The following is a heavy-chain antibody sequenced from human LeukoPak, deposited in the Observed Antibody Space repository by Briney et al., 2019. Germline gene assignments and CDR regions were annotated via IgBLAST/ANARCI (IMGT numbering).Heavy chain of an antibody. D-gene: IGHD2-21*02. CDR1: EFTFSSYG. J-gene: IGHJ3*02. CDR2: ISYDGSNK. Sequence: GGSLRLSCAASEFTFSSYGMHWVRQAPGKGLEWVAVISYDGSNKYYADSVKGRFTISRDNSKNTLYLQMNSLRAEDTAVYYCAKSVVTAIDDAFDIWGQGTMVTVSS. V-gene: IGHV3-30*18. CDR3: AKSVVTAIDDAFDI.